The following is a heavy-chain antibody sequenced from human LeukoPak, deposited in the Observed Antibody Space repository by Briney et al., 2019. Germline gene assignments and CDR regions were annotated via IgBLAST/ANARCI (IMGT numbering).Heavy chain of an antibody. V-gene: IGHV1-2*02. Sequence: GASVKVSCKASGYTFTGYYMHWVRQAPGQGLEWMGWINPNSGGTNYAQKFQGRVTMTRDTSISTAYMELSRLRSDDTAVYYCARVNVYYDSSGYLAYWGQGTLVTVSS. CDR1: GYTFTGYY. D-gene: IGHD3-22*01. J-gene: IGHJ4*02. CDR3: ARVNVYYDSSGYLAY. CDR2: INPNSGGT.